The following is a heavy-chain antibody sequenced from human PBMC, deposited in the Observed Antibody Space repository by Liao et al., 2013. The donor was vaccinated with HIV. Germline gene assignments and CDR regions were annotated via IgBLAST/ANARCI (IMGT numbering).Heavy chain of an antibody. V-gene: IGHV4-39*07. CDR1: GGSISSGSYY. Sequence: QVQLQESGPGLVKPSQTLSLTCTVSGGSISSGSYYWSWIRQPPGKGLEWIGEINHSGSTNYNPSLKRRLTISVHTSKNQFSLKLSSVTAADTAVYYCARGFRLRLGLVDYWGQGTLVTVSS. J-gene: IGHJ4*02. D-gene: IGHD3-16*01. CDR3: ARGFRLRLGLVDY. CDR2: INHSGST.